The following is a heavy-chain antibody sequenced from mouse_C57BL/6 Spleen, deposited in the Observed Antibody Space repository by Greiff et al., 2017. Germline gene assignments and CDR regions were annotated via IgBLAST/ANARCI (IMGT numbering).Heavy chain of an antibody. J-gene: IGHJ2*01. Sequence: QVQLKQPGAELVMPGASVKLSCKASGYTFTSYWMHWVKQRPGQGLEWIGEIDPCDSYTNYNQKFKGKSTLTVDKSSSTAYLQLSSLTSEDSSVDYCARDTTVVAYYFDYWGQGTTLTVSS. CDR1: GYTFTSYW. CDR3: ARDTTVVAYYFDY. CDR2: IDPCDSYT. D-gene: IGHD1-1*01. V-gene: IGHV1-69*01.